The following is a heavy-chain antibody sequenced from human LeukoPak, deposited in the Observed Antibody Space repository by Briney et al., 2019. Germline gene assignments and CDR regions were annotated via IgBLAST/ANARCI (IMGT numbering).Heavy chain of an antibody. V-gene: IGHV4-4*07. J-gene: IGHJ4*02. Sequence: SETLSLTCTVSGYSISSYYWTWIRRPAGKGLEWIGRINTSGGSNYNPSLRSRVTMSVDTSKNQFSLKVSSVTAADTAVYYCARNRGVDFDYWGQGTLVTVSS. CDR2: INTSGGS. CDR3: ARNRGVDFDY. CDR1: GYSISSYY. D-gene: IGHD1-14*01.